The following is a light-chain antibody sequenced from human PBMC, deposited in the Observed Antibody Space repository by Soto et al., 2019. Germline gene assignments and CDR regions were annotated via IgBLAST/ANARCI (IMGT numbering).Light chain of an antibody. CDR3: KQYGSSGT. J-gene: IGKJ1*01. V-gene: IGKV3-20*01. CDR2: GAS. CDR1: QSVSNNY. Sequence: VLTQSPGTLSLSPGDSATLSCRASQSVSNNYLAWYQQKPGQAPRLLIYGASNRATGLQGSFSGSGSGTEFTLTIRRLEPEDFAVYYCKQYGSSGTFGQGTKVDIK.